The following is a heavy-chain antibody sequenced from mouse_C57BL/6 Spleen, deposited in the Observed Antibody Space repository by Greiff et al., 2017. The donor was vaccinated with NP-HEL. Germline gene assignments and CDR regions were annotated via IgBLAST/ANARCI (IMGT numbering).Heavy chain of an antibody. D-gene: IGHD1-1*01. CDR1: GYTFTSYW. Sequence: QVQLQQPGAELVRPGSSVKLSCKASGYTFTSYWMHWVKQRPIQGLEWIGNIDPSDSETHYNQKFKDKATLTVDKSSSTAYMQLSSPTSEDSAVYYCARLVATHYYAMDYWGQGTSVTVSS. J-gene: IGHJ4*01. V-gene: IGHV1-52*01. CDR3: ARLVATHYYAMDY. CDR2: IDPSDSET.